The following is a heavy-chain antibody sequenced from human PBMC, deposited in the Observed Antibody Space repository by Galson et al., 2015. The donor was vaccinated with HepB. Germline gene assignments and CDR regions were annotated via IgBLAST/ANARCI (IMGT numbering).Heavy chain of an antibody. V-gene: IGHV3-23*01. D-gene: IGHD6-13*01. CDR2: IGGSGRT. CDR3: AKLRGQELVNYYFND. CDR1: GFSVSNFA. Sequence: SLRLSCAGSGFSVSNFAMNWVRQAPGKGLEWVSAIGGSGRTNYADSVKGRFTISRDNSKNTLYLQMNSLRAEDTAIYYCAKLRGQELVNYYFNDWGQGTLVTVSS. J-gene: IGHJ4*02.